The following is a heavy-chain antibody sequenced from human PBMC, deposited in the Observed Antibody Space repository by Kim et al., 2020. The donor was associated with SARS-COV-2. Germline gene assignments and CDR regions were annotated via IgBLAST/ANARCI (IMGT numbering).Heavy chain of an antibody. CDR1: GFTFSRFT. V-gene: IGHV3-64D*06. CDR2: IIAEETEK. CDR3: VKGVDDI. D-gene: IGHD3-3*01. Sequence: GGSLRLSCSVSGFTFSRFTMHWVRQTPGRGLEFVSSIIAEETEKWYADSVKGRFTVSRDNSKGMLYLQMGSLRADDTALYYCVKGVDDIWGRGTLVTVSS. J-gene: IGHJ2*01.